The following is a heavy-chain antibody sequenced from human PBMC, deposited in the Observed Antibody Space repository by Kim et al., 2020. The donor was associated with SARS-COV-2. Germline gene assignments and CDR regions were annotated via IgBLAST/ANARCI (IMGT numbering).Heavy chain of an antibody. Sequence: GGSLRLSCAASGFSFTDYYMSWIRQAPGKGLEWLSYISNIGSYTNYADSVKGRFTISRDNAKNSLYLQMSSLRAEDTAVYYCARVRGYYAYEDYWGQGTLVTVSS. CDR1: GFSFTDYY. V-gene: IGHV3-11*05. CDR2: ISNIGSYT. D-gene: IGHD5-12*01. J-gene: IGHJ4*02. CDR3: ARVRGYYAYEDY.